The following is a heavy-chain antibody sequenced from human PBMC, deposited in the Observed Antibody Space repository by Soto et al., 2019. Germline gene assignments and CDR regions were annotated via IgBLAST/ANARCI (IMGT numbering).Heavy chain of an antibody. Sequence: EVQVVESGGGLVKPGGSLRLSCNFSFSMYSMDWGRQAPWKGLEWVASISSGSDFIKYADSVKGRFTISRDNTKNSVSLQMSRLRVEDTAMYYCTRDQGGSYDSWFDPWGRGTLVTVSS. CDR2: ISSGSDFI. J-gene: IGHJ5*02. CDR1: FSMYS. D-gene: IGHD1-26*01. CDR3: TRDQGGSYDSWFDP. V-gene: IGHV3-21*02.